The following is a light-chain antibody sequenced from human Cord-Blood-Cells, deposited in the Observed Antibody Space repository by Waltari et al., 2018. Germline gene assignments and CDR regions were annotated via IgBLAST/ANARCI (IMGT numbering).Light chain of an antibody. CDR2: KDR. CDR3: QSADSSGTYWV. J-gene: IGLJ3*02. V-gene: IGLV3-25*03. CDR1: ALPKQY. Sequence: SYELTQPPSVSVSPGQTARITCSGDALPKQYAYWYQQKPGQAPVLVIYKDRERSSGNPERFSGSSSGTTVTLTISGVQAEDEADYYCQSADSSGTYWVFGGGTKLTVL.